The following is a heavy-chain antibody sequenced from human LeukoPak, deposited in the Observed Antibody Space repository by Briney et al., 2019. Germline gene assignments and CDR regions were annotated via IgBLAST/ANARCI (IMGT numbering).Heavy chain of an antibody. CDR3: TRVGYDSSGYYYSFDY. Sequence: GGSLRLSCTASGFTFGDYAMSWVRQAPGKGLVWVGFIRSKAYGGTTEYAASVKGRFTISRDDSKSIAYLQMNSLKTEDTAVYYCTRVGYDSSGYYYSFDYWGQGTLVTVSS. V-gene: IGHV3-49*04. D-gene: IGHD3-22*01. CDR2: IRSKAYGGTT. J-gene: IGHJ4*02. CDR1: GFTFGDYA.